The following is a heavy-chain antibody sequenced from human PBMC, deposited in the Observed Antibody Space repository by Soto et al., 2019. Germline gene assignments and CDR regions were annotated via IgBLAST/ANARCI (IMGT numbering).Heavy chain of an antibody. CDR3: ARGDFWSGYSSSYYYYGMDV. Sequence: SVKVSCKASGGTFSSYAISWVRQAPGQGLEWMGGIIPIFGTANYAQKFQGRVTIHADESTTTAYMELSSLRSEDTAVYYCARGDFWSGYSSSYYYYGMDVWGQGTTVTVSS. V-gene: IGHV1-69*13. CDR2: IIPIFGTA. D-gene: IGHD3-3*01. CDR1: GGTFSSYA. J-gene: IGHJ6*02.